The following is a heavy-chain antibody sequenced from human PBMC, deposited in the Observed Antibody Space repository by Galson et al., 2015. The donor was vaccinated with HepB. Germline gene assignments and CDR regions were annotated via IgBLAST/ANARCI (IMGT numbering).Heavy chain of an antibody. Sequence: CAISGDSVSSNSAAWNWIRQSPSRGLEWLGRTYYRSKWYNDYAVSVKSRITINPDTSKNQFSLQLNSVTPEDTAVYYCARDRRPRYCGGDCPPSNWFDPWGQGTLVTVSS. V-gene: IGHV6-1*01. CDR3: ARDRRPRYCGGDCPPSNWFDP. CDR1: GDSVSSNSAA. J-gene: IGHJ5*02. D-gene: IGHD2-21*01. CDR2: TYYRSKWYN.